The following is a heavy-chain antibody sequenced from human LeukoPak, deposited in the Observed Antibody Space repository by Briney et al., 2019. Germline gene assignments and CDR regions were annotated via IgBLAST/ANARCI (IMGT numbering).Heavy chain of an antibody. V-gene: IGHV4-4*02. CDR3: ARAGPWVAGKRTDAFDI. Sequence: SETLTLTCAVSGCSISSSNRRSWLRQPPGKGLEWIGEIYHSGSTNYNPSLKSRVTISVDKSKNRFSLKLSSVTAADTAVYYCARAGPWVAGKRTDAFDIWGQGTMVTVSS. J-gene: IGHJ3*02. CDR2: IYHSGST. D-gene: IGHD6-19*01. CDR1: GCSISSSNR.